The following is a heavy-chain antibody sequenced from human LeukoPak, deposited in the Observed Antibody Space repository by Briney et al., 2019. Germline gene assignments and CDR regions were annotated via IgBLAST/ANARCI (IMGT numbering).Heavy chain of an antibody. J-gene: IGHJ4*02. Sequence: PSETLSLTCTVSGGSISSGSYYWSWIRQPAGKGLEWIGRIYTSGSTNYNPSLKSRVTISVDTSKNQFSLKLSSVTAADTAVYYCAREIVVGATDTFDYWGQGTLVTVSS. CDR3: AREIVVGATDTFDY. D-gene: IGHD1-26*01. V-gene: IGHV4-61*02. CDR1: GGSISSGSYY. CDR2: IYTSGST.